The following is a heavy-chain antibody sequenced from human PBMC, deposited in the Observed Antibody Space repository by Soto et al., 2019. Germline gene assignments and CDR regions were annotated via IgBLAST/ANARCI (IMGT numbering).Heavy chain of an antibody. J-gene: IGHJ3*02. CDR1: GFTFSDYY. D-gene: IGHD3-9*01. CDR3: ARGGENHRHYDILTGSHDAFDI. V-gene: IGHV3-11*01. Sequence: GSLRLSCAASGFTFSDYYMSWIRQAPGKGLEWVSYISSSGSTIYYADSVKGRFTISRDNAKNSLYLQMNSLRAEDTAVYYCARGGENHRHYDILTGSHDAFDIWGQGTMVTVSS. CDR2: ISSSGSTI.